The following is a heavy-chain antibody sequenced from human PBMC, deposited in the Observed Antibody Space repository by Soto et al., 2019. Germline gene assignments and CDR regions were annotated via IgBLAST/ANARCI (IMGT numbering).Heavy chain of an antibody. CDR1: GFTFSSYG. CDR3: AKDSLPYSSGWPFDY. Sequence: QVQLVESGGGVVQPGRSLRISCAASGFTFSSYGMHWVRQAPGKGLEWVAVISYDGSDKHYADSVKGRITISRDNSKNTLYLQMNSLRGEDTAVYYCAKDSLPYSSGWPFDYWGQGTLVTVSS. D-gene: IGHD6-19*01. V-gene: IGHV3-30*18. CDR2: ISYDGSDK. J-gene: IGHJ4*02.